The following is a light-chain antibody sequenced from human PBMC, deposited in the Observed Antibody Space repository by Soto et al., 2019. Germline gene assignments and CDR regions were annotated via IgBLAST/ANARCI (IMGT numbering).Light chain of an antibody. CDR3: QNRNRWPLA. CDR2: DAS. CDR1: QGVDTY. V-gene: IGKV3-11*01. Sequence: EMVCIQKEATWWLSPGEIATLSCIASQGVDTYLAWYQHRPGQAPRLLIYDASTRATGISARFSGSGFGTDFTLTISSLPPADFAVYYCQNRNRWPLAFGGGTKVDIK. J-gene: IGKJ4*01.